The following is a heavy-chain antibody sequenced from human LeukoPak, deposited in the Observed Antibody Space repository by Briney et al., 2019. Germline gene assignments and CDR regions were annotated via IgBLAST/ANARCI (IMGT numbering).Heavy chain of an antibody. Sequence: GRSLRLSCAASGFTFSSYGMHWVRQAPGKGLEWVALISYAGSNKYYADSVKGRFTISRDNSKNTLYLQMNSLRAEDTAVYYCARGDYGGDYFDYWGQGTLVTVSS. D-gene: IGHD4-23*01. CDR1: GFTFSSYG. CDR2: ISYAGSNK. CDR3: ARGDYGGDYFDY. J-gene: IGHJ4*02. V-gene: IGHV3-30*03.